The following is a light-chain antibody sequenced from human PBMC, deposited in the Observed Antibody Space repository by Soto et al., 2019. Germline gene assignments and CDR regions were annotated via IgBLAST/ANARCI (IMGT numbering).Light chain of an antibody. J-gene: IGKJ4*01. CDR2: DAS. CDR3: QHRYNWPLA. Sequence: IVLTQSPATLSVSPGETATLSCRASENTNTYLAWYQQTPGQAPKLRIYDASNRATGIPARFSASGSGTAFTLSISSLEPEDFAVYYCQHRYNWPLAFGGGNKVDIK. CDR1: ENTNTY. V-gene: IGKV3-11*01.